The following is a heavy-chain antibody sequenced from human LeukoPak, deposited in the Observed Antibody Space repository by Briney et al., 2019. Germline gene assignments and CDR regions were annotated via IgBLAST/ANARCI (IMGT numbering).Heavy chain of an antibody. Sequence: SQTLSLTCAISGDSVSSNSAAWNWIRQSPSRGLEWLGRTYYRSKWYNDYAVSVKSRITINPDTSKNQFSLQLNSVTPEDTAVYYCARESAYSSSWSSPPLGPDDAFDIWGQGTMVTVSS. CDR2: TYYRSKWYN. D-gene: IGHD6-13*01. CDR1: GDSVSSNSAA. J-gene: IGHJ3*02. V-gene: IGHV6-1*01. CDR3: ARESAYSSSWSSPPLGPDDAFDI.